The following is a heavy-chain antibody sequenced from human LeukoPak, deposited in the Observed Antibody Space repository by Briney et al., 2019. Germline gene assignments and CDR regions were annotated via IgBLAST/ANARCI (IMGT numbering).Heavy chain of an antibody. CDR1: GGSISSSSYY. CDR2: TYYSGST. J-gene: IGHJ4*02. CDR3: ARLTLEEGFDY. V-gene: IGHV4-39*01. Sequence: SETLSLTCTVSGGSISSSSYYWGWIRQPPGKGLEWIGSTYYSGSTYYNPSLKSRVTISVDTSKNQFSLKLSSVTAADTAVYYCARLTLEEGFDYWAQGPLVPVPS.